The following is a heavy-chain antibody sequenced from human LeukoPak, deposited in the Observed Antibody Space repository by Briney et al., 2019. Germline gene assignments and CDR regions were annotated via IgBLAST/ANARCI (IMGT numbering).Heavy chain of an antibody. V-gene: IGHV4-59*11. D-gene: IGHD2-21*01. CDR1: GDSITGHY. J-gene: IGHJ3*02. Sequence: PSETLSLTCSVSGDSITGHYLTWIRQPPGNGLEWIGYISHIGSTNYNPSLKSRVTTSVDTSKNQFSLKLTSVTAADTALYYCARDRISINALDMWGQGTMVTVSS. CDR3: ARDRISINALDM. CDR2: ISHIGST.